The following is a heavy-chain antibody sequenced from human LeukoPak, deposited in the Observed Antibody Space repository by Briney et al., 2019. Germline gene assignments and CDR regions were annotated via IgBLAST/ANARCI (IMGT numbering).Heavy chain of an antibody. CDR2: IYHSGST. Sequence: PSETLSLTCTVSGYSISSGYYWGWIRQPPGKGLEWIGSIYHSGSTYYNPSLKSRVTISVDTSKNQFSLKLSSVTAADTAVYYCARLRLAVAAYYFDYWGQGTLVTVSS. D-gene: IGHD6-19*01. CDR1: GYSISSGYY. CDR3: ARLRLAVAAYYFDY. J-gene: IGHJ4*02. V-gene: IGHV4-38-2*02.